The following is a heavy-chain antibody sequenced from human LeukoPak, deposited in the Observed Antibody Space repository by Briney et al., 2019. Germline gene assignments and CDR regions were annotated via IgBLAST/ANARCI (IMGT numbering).Heavy chain of an antibody. Sequence: GASVKVSCKASGYTFTGYYMHWVRQAPGQGLEWMGWISAYSGNTKYAQMLQGRVTMTTDTSTSTAYMELMSLRSDDTAVYYCASVEGFYYGSGSNAFEIWGQGTMVTVSS. V-gene: IGHV1-18*04. D-gene: IGHD3-10*01. CDR2: ISAYSGNT. CDR1: GYTFTGYY. J-gene: IGHJ3*02. CDR3: ASVEGFYYGSGSNAFEI.